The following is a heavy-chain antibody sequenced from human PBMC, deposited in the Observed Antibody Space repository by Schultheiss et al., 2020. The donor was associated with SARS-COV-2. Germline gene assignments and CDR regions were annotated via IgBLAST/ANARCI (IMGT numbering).Heavy chain of an antibody. D-gene: IGHD2-8*01. V-gene: IGHV3-33*01. CDR2: IWYDGSNK. J-gene: IGHJ6*02. CDR3: ARNLMVYATYYYYGMDV. Sequence: GGSLRLSCAASGFTFSSYGMHWVRQAPGKGLEWVAVIWYDGSNKYYADSVKGRFTISRDNSKNTLYLQMNSLRAEDTAVYYCARNLMVYATYYYYGMDVWGQGTTVTV. CDR1: GFTFSSYG.